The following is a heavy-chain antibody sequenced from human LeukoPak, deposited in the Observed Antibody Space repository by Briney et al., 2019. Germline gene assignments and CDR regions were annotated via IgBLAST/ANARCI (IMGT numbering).Heavy chain of an antibody. CDR1: GFTFSGYA. V-gene: IGHV3-30*14. Sequence: PGGSLRLSFAASGFTFSGYAVHWVRQAPGKGLEWVAAFSYGGSKQYYADFVKSRFTLSRDNSQEPLYLPMNGLDPRDTALYLCATQIKYFSSPYIPSDNCGQGSRVTASS. CDR3: ATQIKYFSSPYIPSDN. J-gene: IGHJ4*02. CDR2: FSYGGSKQ. D-gene: IGHD6-6*01.